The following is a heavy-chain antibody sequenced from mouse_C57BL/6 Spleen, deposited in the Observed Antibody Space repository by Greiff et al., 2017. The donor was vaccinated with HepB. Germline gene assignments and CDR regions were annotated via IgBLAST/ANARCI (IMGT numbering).Heavy chain of an antibody. CDR3: ARMVTDAMDY. CDR1: GFTFSDYG. CDR2: ISNLAYSI. D-gene: IGHD2-2*01. J-gene: IGHJ4*01. Sequence: EVKLVESGGGLVQPGGSLKLSCAASGFTFSDYGMAWVRQAPRKGPEWVAFISNLAYSIYYADTVTGRFTISRENAKNTLYLEMSSLRSEDTAMYYCARMVTDAMDYWGQGTSVTVSS. V-gene: IGHV5-15*01.